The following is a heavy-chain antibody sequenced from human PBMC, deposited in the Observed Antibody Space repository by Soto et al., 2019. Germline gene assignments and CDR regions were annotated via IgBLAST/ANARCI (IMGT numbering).Heavy chain of an antibody. CDR1: GGSISSSNW. D-gene: IGHD6-6*01. J-gene: IGHJ4*02. Sequence: QVQLQESGPGLVKPSGTLSLTCAVSGGSISSSNWWSWVRQPPGKGLEWIGEIYHSGSTNYNPSLKSQVTISVDKSKHPFSLKRSSVTAADTAVYYCARSIAARTPDGFASWGQGTLVTVSA. V-gene: IGHV4-4*02. CDR2: IYHSGST. CDR3: ARSIAARTPDGFAS.